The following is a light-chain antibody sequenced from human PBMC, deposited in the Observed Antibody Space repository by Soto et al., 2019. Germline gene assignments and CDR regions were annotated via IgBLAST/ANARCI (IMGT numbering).Light chain of an antibody. J-gene: IGLJ1*01. Sequence: QYALTQPASVSGSPGQSITISCTGTSSDVGSYNYVSWYQQHPGKAPKLMIYDVSNRPSGVSNRFSGSKSGNTASLTISGLQAEDEADYFCSSYTSSSTLYVFGTGTKVTVL. V-gene: IGLV2-14*01. CDR3: SSYTSSSTLYV. CDR2: DVS. CDR1: SSDVGSYNY.